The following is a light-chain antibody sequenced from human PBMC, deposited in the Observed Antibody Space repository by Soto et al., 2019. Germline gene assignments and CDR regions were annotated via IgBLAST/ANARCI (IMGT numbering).Light chain of an antibody. V-gene: IGLV2-14*01. Sequence: QSALTQPASVSGSPAQSITISCTATSSDVGGYNYVCWYQQHPGKAPKLMIYDVSNRPSGVSNRFSGSKSGNTASLTISGLQAEDEADYYCSSYTSSSTYVFGTGTKLTVL. CDR3: SSYTSSSTYV. CDR1: SSDVGGYNY. J-gene: IGLJ1*01. CDR2: DVS.